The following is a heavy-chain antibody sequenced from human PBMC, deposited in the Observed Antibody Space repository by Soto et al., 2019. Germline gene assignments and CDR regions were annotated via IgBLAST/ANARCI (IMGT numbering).Heavy chain of an antibody. V-gene: IGHV4-31*03. CDR2: ISYSGST. CDR3: ARDPTSLWFGELPTPPDY. D-gene: IGHD3-10*01. CDR1: GGSVSSGGYY. J-gene: IGHJ4*02. Sequence: SETLSLTCTVSGGSVSSGGYYWSWIRQHPGKGLEWIGYISYSGSTYYNPSLQSRLTISVDTSKNQFSLKLSSVTAADTAVYYCARDPTSLWFGELPTPPDYWGQGTLVTVSS.